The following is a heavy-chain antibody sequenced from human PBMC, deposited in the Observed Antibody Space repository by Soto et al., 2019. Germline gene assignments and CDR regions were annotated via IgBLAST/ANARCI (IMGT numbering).Heavy chain of an antibody. Sequence: SETLSLTCTVSGGSISSGDYYWSWIRQPPGKGLEWIGYIYYSGSTYYNPSLKSRVTISVDTSKNQFSLKLSSVTAADTAVYYCARTGSQQLWLLNWFDPWGQGTLVTVSS. CDR3: ARTGSQQLWLLNWFDP. J-gene: IGHJ5*02. V-gene: IGHV4-30-4*01. D-gene: IGHD5-18*01. CDR2: IYYSGST. CDR1: GGSISSGDYY.